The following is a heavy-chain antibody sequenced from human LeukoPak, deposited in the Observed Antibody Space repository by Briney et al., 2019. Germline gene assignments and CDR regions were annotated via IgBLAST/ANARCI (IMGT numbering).Heavy chain of an antibody. CDR1: GYTFPSYV. Sequence: GASVKVSCKASGYTFPSYVMHWVRQAPGQGLEWMEIINPTGGSTTYAQKFQGRVTMTRDTSTSTVYMELSSLRSDDPAVYYCARTAARRFDYWGQGTLVTVSS. CDR2: INPTGGST. D-gene: IGHD6-6*01. V-gene: IGHV1-46*01. CDR3: ARTAARRFDY. J-gene: IGHJ4*02.